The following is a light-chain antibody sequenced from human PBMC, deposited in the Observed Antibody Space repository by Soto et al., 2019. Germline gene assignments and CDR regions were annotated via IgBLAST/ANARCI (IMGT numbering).Light chain of an antibody. CDR3: SSYASSNTQL. CDR2: DVS. Sequence: QSALTQPASVSGSPGQSITVSCIGTSSDVGGYNFVSWYQQHPAKAPKLMIHDVSNRPSGVSNRFSGSKSGNTASLTISGLQAEDEAYYYCSSYASSNTQLFGGGTKVTVL. J-gene: IGLJ2*01. V-gene: IGLV2-14*01. CDR1: SSDVGGYNF.